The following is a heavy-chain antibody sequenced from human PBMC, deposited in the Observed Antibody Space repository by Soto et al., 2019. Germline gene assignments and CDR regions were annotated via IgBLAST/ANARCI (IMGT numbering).Heavy chain of an antibody. CDR1: GYTFTGYY. Sequence: ASVKVSCKASGYTFTGYYMHWVRQAPGQGLEWMGWVNPNSGGTNYAQKFQGWLTMTRDTSISTAYMELSRLRSDDTAVYFCARGEGSGWYTAFDIWGQGTMVTVSS. V-gene: IGHV1-2*04. J-gene: IGHJ3*02. CDR2: VNPNSGGT. CDR3: ARGEGSGWYTAFDI. D-gene: IGHD6-19*01.